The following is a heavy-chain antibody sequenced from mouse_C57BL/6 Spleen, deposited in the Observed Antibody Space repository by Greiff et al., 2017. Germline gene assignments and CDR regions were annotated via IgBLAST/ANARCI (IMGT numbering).Heavy chain of an antibody. CDR2: IDPETGGT. J-gene: IGHJ4*01. CDR3: TRWTVVARYYAMDY. CDR1: GYTFTDYE. V-gene: IGHV1-15*01. Sequence: LVESGAELVRPGASVTLSCKASGYTFTDYEMHWVKQTPVHGLEWIGAIDPETGGTAYNQKFKGKAILTADKSSSTAYMELRSLTSEDSAVYYCTRWTVVARYYAMDYWGQGTSVTVSS. D-gene: IGHD1-1*01.